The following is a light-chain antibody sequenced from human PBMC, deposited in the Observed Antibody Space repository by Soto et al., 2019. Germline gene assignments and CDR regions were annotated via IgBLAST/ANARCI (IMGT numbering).Light chain of an antibody. Sequence: EIVLTQSPATLSLSPGEGATLSCRASQSVSSNYLAWYQQKPGQAPRLLIYDASTRSTGIPDRFRGSGSGTDFTLNISRVEPEDFAAYFCQQYGYSPPWTFGQGTKVEI. CDR2: DAS. CDR1: QSVSSNY. J-gene: IGKJ1*01. V-gene: IGKV3-20*01. CDR3: QQYGYSPPWT.